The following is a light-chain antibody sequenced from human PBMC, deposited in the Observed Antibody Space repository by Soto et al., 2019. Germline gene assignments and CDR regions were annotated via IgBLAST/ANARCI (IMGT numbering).Light chain of an antibody. Sequence: QSALTQPASVSGSPGQSIAISCTGTNSDVGAYNFVSWYQQYPGKAPKLIIHEVNNRPSGVSDRFSGSKSGNTASLTISGLQADDEADYYCSSFTTYNTRVFGTGTKVTXL. J-gene: IGLJ1*01. CDR1: NSDVGAYNF. CDR3: SSFTTYNTRV. CDR2: EVN. V-gene: IGLV2-14*01.